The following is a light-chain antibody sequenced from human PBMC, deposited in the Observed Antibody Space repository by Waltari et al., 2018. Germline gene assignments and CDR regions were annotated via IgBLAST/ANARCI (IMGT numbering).Light chain of an antibody. Sequence: DIQMTQSPSSVSAFVGDRVTITCRASQSISNWLAWYQQKPGKASKLLIYGASDLHSGVPSRFSGSGAGTDFTLTISSLQAEDFATYYCQQVNSFPATFGGGTTVEIK. V-gene: IGKV1-12*01. CDR2: GAS. J-gene: IGKJ4*01. CDR1: QSISNW. CDR3: QQVNSFPAT.